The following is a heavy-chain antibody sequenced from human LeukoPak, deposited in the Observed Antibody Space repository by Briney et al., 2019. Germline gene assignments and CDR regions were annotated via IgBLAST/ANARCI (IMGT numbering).Heavy chain of an antibody. Sequence: GGSLRLSCAASGFTVSSNYMSWVRQAPGKGLEWVSVIYSGGSTYYADSVKGRFTISRDNSKNTLYLQMNSLRAEDTAVYYCARVVLVVPAAIYRFAGGNWFDPWGQGTLVTVSS. CDR1: GFTVSSNY. V-gene: IGHV3-66*01. CDR3: ARVVLVVPAAIYRFAGGNWFDP. CDR2: IYSGGST. J-gene: IGHJ5*02. D-gene: IGHD2-2*02.